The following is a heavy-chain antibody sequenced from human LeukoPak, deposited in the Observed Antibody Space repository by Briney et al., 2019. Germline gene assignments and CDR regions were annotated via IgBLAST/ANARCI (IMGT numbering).Heavy chain of an antibody. CDR1: GYTFTDYY. V-gene: IGHV1-2*02. CDR3: ARAWRYCSSTSCYTVGY. D-gene: IGHD2-2*02. Sequence: PGASVKVSCKASGYTFTDYYMHWVRQAPGQGLEWIGWINPNNGGTNFAQKFQGRVTMTRDTSISTAYMELSRLRSDDTAVYYCARAWRYCSSTSCYTVGYWGQGTLVTVSS. CDR2: INPNNGGT. J-gene: IGHJ4*02.